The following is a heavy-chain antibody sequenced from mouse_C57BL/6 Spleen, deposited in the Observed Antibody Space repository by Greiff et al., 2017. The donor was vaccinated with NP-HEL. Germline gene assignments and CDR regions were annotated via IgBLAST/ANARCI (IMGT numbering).Heavy chain of an antibody. V-gene: IGHV1-52*01. CDR1: GYTFTSYW. J-gene: IGHJ4*01. D-gene: IGHD2-3*01. CDR3: ARSGNDGDVYYYAMDY. Sequence: VQLQQSGAELVRPGSSVKLSCKASGYTFTSYWMHWVKQRPIQGLEWIGNIDPSDSETHYNQKFKDKATLTVDKSSSTAYMQLSSLPSEDSAVYYCARSGNDGDVYYYAMDYWGQGTSVTVSS. CDR2: IDPSDSET.